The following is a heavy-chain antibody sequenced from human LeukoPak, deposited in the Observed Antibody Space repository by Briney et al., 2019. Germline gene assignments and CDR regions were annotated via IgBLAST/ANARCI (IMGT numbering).Heavy chain of an antibody. Sequence: QPGGSLRLSCAASGFTFSSYGMHWVRQAPGKGLEWVAFIRYDGSNKYYADSVKGRFTISRDNSKSTLYLQMNSLRAEDTAVYYCATAWGSYLDYWGQGTLVTVSS. D-gene: IGHD3-16*01. V-gene: IGHV3-30*02. CDR2: IRYDGSNK. J-gene: IGHJ4*02. CDR1: GFTFSSYG. CDR3: ATAWGSYLDY.